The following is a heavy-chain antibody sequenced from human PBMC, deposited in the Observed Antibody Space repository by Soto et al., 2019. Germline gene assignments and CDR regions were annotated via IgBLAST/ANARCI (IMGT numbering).Heavy chain of an antibody. V-gene: IGHV3-48*01. Sequence: EVQLVESGGGLVQPGGSLRLSCVASGFIFNSYSMNWVRQAPGKGLEWISYINSGSTSVFYADSVKGRFTISRDNAKNSLYLQMNSLRAEDTAVYYCGSSVSPDAYWGQGTLVTVSS. CDR2: INSGSTSV. CDR1: GFIFNSYS. CDR3: GSSVSPDAY. D-gene: IGHD3-22*01. J-gene: IGHJ4*02.